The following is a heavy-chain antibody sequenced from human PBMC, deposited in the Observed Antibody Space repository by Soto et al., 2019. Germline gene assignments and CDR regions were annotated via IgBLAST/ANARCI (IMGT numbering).Heavy chain of an antibody. CDR3: ARVKYYAISGYSA. Sequence: GGSLRLSCTTSGFTFDNFAMSWVRQAPGRGLEWVSAISGGGGGTYYADSVKGRFIISRDNAKNSLYLQMHSLRAEDTAVYYCARVKYYAISGYSAWGQGTLVTVSS. J-gene: IGHJ4*02. CDR1: GFTFDNFA. V-gene: IGHV3-23*01. D-gene: IGHD3-22*01. CDR2: ISGGGGGT.